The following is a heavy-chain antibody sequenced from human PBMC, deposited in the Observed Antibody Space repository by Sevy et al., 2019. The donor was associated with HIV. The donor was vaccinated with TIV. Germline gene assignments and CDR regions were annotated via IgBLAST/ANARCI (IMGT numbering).Heavy chain of an antibody. CDR1: GFTFSDYY. V-gene: IGHV3-11*01. J-gene: IGHJ4*02. D-gene: IGHD5-12*01. CDR2: ISSSGSTI. Sequence: GGSLRLSCAASGFTFSDYYMSWIRQAPGKGLEWVSYISSSGSTIYYADSVKGRFTISRDNAKNSLYLQMNSLRAEDTAVYYCARVLFGGYSGYEYFDYWGQGTLVTVSS. CDR3: ARVLFGGYSGYEYFDY.